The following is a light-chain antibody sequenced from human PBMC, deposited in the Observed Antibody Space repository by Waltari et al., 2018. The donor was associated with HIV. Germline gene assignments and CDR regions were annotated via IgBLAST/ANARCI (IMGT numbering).Light chain of an antibody. CDR1: QSVLYSSNNKNY. Sequence: DIVMTQSPDSLAVSLGERATMNYKSSQSVLYSSNNKNYLAWYQQKPGQPPKLLIYWASTRESGVPDRFSGSGSATDFTLTISSLQAEDVAVYYCQQYSITPVTFGQGPSWRSN. V-gene: IGKV4-1*01. CDR3: QQYSITPVT. J-gene: IGKJ2*01. CDR2: WAS.